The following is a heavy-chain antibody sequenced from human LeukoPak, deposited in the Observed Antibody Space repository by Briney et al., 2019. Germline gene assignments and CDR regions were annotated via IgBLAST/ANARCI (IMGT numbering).Heavy chain of an antibody. V-gene: IGHV3-66*01. Sequence: GGSLRLSCAASGFTFSTYTMSWVRQAPGKGLEWVSVIYSGGDKYYADSVKGRFTISRDNSKNTLYLQMNNLRAEDTAVYYCAGASIAVLQSQFDYWGQGNLVTVSS. CDR1: GFTFSTYT. D-gene: IGHD3-3*02. CDR2: IYSGGDK. J-gene: IGHJ4*02. CDR3: AGASIAVLQSQFDY.